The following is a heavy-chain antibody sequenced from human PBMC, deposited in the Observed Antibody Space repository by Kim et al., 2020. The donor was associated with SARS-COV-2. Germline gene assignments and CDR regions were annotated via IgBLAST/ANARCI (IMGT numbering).Heavy chain of an antibody. Sequence: SETLSLTCTVSGGSISSYYWSWIRQPPGKGLEWIGYIYYSGSTNYNPSLKSRVTISVDTSKNQFSLKLSSVTAADTAVYYCARAVVPAAMRGWFDPWGQGTLVTVSS. J-gene: IGHJ5*02. CDR1: GGSISSYY. CDR2: IYYSGST. D-gene: IGHD2-2*01. V-gene: IGHV4-59*13. CDR3: ARAVVPAAMRGWFDP.